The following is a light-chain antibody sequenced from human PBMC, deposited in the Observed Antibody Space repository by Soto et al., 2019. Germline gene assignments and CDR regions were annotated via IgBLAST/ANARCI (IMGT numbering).Light chain of an antibody. CDR2: LNSDGSH. V-gene: IGLV4-69*01. Sequence: QLVLAQSPSASASLGASVKLTCTLSSGHSTYAIAWHQQQPEKGPRYLMKLNSDGSHTKGDGIPERFSGSSSGAERYLSISSLQSEGEADYYCQSWDTGIHRVFGGGTKVTVL. CDR3: QSWDTGIHRV. CDR1: SGHSTYA. J-gene: IGLJ2*01.